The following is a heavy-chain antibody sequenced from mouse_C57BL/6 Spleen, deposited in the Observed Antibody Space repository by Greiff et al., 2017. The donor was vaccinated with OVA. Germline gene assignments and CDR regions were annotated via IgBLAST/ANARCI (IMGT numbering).Heavy chain of an antibody. CDR2: IYPGSGNT. CDR1: GYTFTDYY. CDR3: AKTSDAHYFDY. Sequence: QVQLKESGAELVRPGASVKLSCKASGYTFTDYYINWVKQRTGQGLEWIARIYPGSGNTYYNAKFKGKATLTAEKSSSTAYMQLSSLTSEDSAVYFCAKTSDAHYFDYWGQGTTLTVSS. J-gene: IGHJ2*01. V-gene: IGHV1-76*01.